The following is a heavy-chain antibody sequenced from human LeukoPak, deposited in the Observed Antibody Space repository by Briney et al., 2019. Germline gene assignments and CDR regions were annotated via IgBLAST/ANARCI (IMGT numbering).Heavy chain of an antibody. J-gene: IGHJ4*02. CDR1: GGTFSSYA. V-gene: IGHV1-69*13. Sequence: ASVKVSCKASGGTFSSYAISWVRQAPGQGLEWMGGIIPIFGTANYAQKFQGRVTITADESTSTAYMELSSLRSEDTAVYYCAIAPDYYGSGSCYAYYFDYWGQGTLVTVSS. D-gene: IGHD3-10*01. CDR2: IIPIFGTA. CDR3: AIAPDYYGSGSCYAYYFDY.